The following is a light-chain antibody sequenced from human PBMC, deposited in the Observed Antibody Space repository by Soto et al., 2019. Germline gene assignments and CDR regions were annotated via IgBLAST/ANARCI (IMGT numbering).Light chain of an antibody. Sequence: QSALTQPASVSGSPEQSITISCTGTSSDVGGYNYVSWHQQHPGKAPKLMIYDVSNRPSGVSNRFSGSKSGNTASLTISGLQAEDEADYYCSSYTSSSTPVVFGGGTKVTVL. CDR3: SSYTSSSTPVV. J-gene: IGLJ2*01. CDR2: DVS. V-gene: IGLV2-14*01. CDR1: SSDVGGYNY.